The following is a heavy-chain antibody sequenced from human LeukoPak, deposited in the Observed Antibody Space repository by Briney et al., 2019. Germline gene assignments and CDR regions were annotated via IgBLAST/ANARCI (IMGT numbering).Heavy chain of an antibody. Sequence: SETLSLTCAVYGGSFSGYYWSWIRQPPGKGLEWIGEINHSGSTNYNPSLKSRVTISVDTSKNQFSLKLSSVTAADTAVYYCARRPWYYYGMDVWGQGTTVTVS. J-gene: IGHJ6*02. V-gene: IGHV4-34*01. CDR2: INHSGST. CDR1: GGSFSGYY. CDR3: ARRPWYYYGMDV.